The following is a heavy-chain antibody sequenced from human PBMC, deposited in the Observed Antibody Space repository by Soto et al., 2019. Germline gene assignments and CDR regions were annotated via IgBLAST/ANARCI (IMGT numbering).Heavy chain of an antibody. CDR3: ARGGRDGFDI. CDR1: GGSISTYY. V-gene: IGHV4-4*07. CDR2: VYISGST. Sequence: QVQLQESGPGLVKPSETLSLTCTVSGGSISTYYWNCIRQSAGKGLEWIGGVYISGSTNYHPSLKSRVAMSVDTSNNKFSVKVTSVTAANTAVYYCARGGRDGFDIWGQGTMVTLSS. J-gene: IGHJ3*02.